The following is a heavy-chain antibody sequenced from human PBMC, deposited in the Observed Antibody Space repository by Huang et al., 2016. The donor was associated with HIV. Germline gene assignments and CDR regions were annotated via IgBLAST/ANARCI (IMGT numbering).Heavy chain of an antibody. V-gene: IGHV4-61*09. CDR3: ARLTGYSTFDI. D-gene: IGHD3-9*01. CDR2: IYTSGTT. CDR1: GGSISSGNYY. Sequence: QVQLQESGPGLVKPSQTLSLTCSVSGGSISSGNYYWSWIRQPAGKGLEWIGHIYTSGTTIDNSSLKSGVTISVATSKNQFSLKLSSVTAADTAVYYCARLTGYSTFDIWGHGTVVTVSS. J-gene: IGHJ3*02.